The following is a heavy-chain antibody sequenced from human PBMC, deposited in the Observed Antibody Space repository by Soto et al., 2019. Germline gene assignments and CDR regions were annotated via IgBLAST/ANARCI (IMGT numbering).Heavy chain of an antibody. V-gene: IGHV4-59*01. D-gene: IGHD3-10*01. Sequence: SETLSLTCTVSGGSISSYYWSWIRQPPGKGLEWIGYIYYSGSTNYNPSLKSRVTISVDTSKNQFSLKLSSVTAADTAVYYCAREGASRWFGELSWFDPWGQGTLVTVSS. CDR3: AREGASRWFGELSWFDP. CDR1: GGSISSYY. CDR2: IYYSGST. J-gene: IGHJ5*02.